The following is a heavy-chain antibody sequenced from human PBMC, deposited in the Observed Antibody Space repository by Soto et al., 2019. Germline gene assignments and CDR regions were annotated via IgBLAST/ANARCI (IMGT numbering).Heavy chain of an antibody. CDR3: ARHYSSGSRNWFDP. J-gene: IGHJ5*02. CDR1: GGSINSSGYF. Sequence: KPSETLSLTCSVSGGSINSSGYFWGWVRQPPGKGLEWIGSIYYSGSTYYNPSLRSRVTISVDTSKNQFSLKLSSVTAADTAVFYCARHYSSGSRNWFDPWGQGTLVTVSS. D-gene: IGHD6-19*01. V-gene: IGHV4-39*01. CDR2: IYYSGST.